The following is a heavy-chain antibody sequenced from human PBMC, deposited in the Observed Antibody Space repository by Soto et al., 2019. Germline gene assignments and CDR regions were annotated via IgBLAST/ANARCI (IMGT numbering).Heavy chain of an antibody. CDR1: GGTFSSHA. CDR2: IIPMFATP. D-gene: IGHD3-22*01. Sequence: VKVSCKASGGTFSSHAISWVRQAPGQGLEWMGGIIPMFATPNYAEKFQGRLSITADESTTTVYMQLSSLRSQDTAVYYCARQFDYDSSGHYYAYWGQGTLVTVSS. V-gene: IGHV1-69*13. CDR3: ARQFDYDSSGHYYAY. J-gene: IGHJ4*02.